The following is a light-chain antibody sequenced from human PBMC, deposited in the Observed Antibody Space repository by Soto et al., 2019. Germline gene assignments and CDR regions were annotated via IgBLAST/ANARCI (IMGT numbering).Light chain of an antibody. J-gene: IGKJ1*01. CDR1: QSVRSSY. CDR2: GVS. V-gene: IGKV3-20*01. Sequence: EIVLTQSPGPLSLSPGARATLSCRASQSVRSSYLAWYQQKLGQAPRLLIYGVSNRATGIPDRFSGSGSGTDFTLTISRLESEDFAVYYCQQYGTSPRTFGQGTKVDIK. CDR3: QQYGTSPRT.